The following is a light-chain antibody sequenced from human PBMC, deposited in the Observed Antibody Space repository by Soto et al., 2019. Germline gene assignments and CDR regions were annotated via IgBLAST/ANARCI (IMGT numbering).Light chain of an antibody. V-gene: IGLV2-8*01. CDR3: KSYAGSNTYV. CDR1: KNDIGVYDF. Sequence: QSVLTQPPSASGSPGQSVTISCTGTKNDIGVYDFVSWYQHPPGKAPRLIIYEVVQRPSGVPDRFSGSKSGNTASLTVSGLQAADEADYFCKSYAGSNTYVFGSGTKV. CDR2: EVV. J-gene: IGLJ1*01.